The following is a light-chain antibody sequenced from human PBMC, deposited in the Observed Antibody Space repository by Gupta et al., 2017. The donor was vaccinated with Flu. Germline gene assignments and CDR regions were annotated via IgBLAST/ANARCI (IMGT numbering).Light chain of an antibody. Sequence: IQMTQSPSSVSASVGDRVTLTCRASQIIYSQLGWYQQKPGRAPKLLINSASTLQSGVPSTFSGSGSETDFTLTITSLQPEDAATYYCQQAESFPLTFGGGSKVEIK. CDR3: QQAESFPLT. J-gene: IGKJ4*01. CDR2: SAS. CDR1: QIIYSQ. V-gene: IGKV1-12*01.